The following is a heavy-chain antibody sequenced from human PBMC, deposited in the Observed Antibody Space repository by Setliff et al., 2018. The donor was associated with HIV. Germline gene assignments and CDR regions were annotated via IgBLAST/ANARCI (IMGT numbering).Heavy chain of an antibody. CDR1: GFTFSNYA. Sequence: PGGSLRLSCAASGFTFSNYAMSWVRQAPGKGLEWVSTIYSGGSTYHADSVKGRFTISRDNAKNSLYLQMNSLRSEDTAVYYCARERTTLTPHGLGYMDVWGKGTTVTVS. D-gene: IGHD4-4*01. CDR2: IYSGGST. CDR3: ARERTTLTPHGLGYMDV. J-gene: IGHJ6*03. V-gene: IGHV3-23*01.